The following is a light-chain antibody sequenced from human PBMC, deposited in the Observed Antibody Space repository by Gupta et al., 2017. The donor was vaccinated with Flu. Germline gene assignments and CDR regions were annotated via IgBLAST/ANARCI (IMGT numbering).Light chain of an antibody. J-gene: IGKJ1*01. Sequence: QQKAGKAPKLLSYGASSLQSGVPSRCSGSGSGTDCTLTISSLQPEDFATYYCQQRYTTRTVGQRTKVESK. CDR3: QQRYTTRT. V-gene: IGKV1-39*01. CDR2: GAS.